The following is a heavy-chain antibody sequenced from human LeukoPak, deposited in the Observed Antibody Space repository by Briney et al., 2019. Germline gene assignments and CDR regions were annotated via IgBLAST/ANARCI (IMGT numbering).Heavy chain of an antibody. J-gene: IGHJ4*02. CDR1: GFTFSSYG. Sequence: QPGRSLRLSCAASGFTFSSYGMHWVRHAPGKGLVWVSRINSDGSSTTYADSVKGRFTISRDNAKNTLYLQMNSLRAEDTAVYYCARGVGDFWSAYYGLDYWGQGTLVTVSS. D-gene: IGHD3-3*01. V-gene: IGHV3-74*01. CDR2: INSDGSST. CDR3: ARGVGDFWSAYYGLDY.